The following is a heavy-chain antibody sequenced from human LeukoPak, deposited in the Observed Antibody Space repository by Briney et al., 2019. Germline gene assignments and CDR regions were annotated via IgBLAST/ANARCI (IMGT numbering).Heavy chain of an antibody. CDR3: AQAEKRESGHRFQH. V-gene: IGHV3-23*01. CDR1: GFTFNNYA. CDR2: ISGTGGSA. D-gene: IGHD3-3*01. J-gene: IGHJ1*01. Sequence: GGSLRLSCAASGFTFNNYAMNWVRQGPGEGLEWVSAISGTGGSAYYADSVKGRFTISRDNSKNTLYLEMNSLRADDTAVNYCAQAEKRESGHRFQHWGQGILVTVSS.